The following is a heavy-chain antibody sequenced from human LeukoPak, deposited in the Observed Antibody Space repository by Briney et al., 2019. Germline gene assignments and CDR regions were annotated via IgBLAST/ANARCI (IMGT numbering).Heavy chain of an antibody. D-gene: IGHD3-16*01. CDR2: ISWNSGSI. CDR3: ARDPYDTNAYGAFDI. J-gene: IGHJ3*02. Sequence: PGGSLRLSCAASGFTFDDYAMHWVRQAPGKGLEWVSGISWNSGSIGYADSVKGRFTISRDNAKNSLFLQMNNLRAEDMAVYYCARDPYDTNAYGAFDIWGQGTMVTVSS. V-gene: IGHV3-9*03. CDR1: GFTFDDYA.